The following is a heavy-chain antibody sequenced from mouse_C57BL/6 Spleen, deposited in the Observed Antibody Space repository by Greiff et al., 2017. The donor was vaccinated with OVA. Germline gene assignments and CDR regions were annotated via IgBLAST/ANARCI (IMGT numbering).Heavy chain of an antibody. D-gene: IGHD1-1*01. CDR3: ARRGYYYGSSYAMDY. Sequence: QVQLQQSGAELVRPGTSVKLSCKASGYTFTSYWMHWVKQRPGQGLEWIGVIDPSDSYTNYNQKFKGKATLTVDTSSSTAYMQLSSLTSEDSAVYYCARRGYYYGSSYAMDYWGQGTSVTVSS. CDR1: GYTFTSYW. J-gene: IGHJ4*01. CDR2: IDPSDSYT. V-gene: IGHV1-59*01.